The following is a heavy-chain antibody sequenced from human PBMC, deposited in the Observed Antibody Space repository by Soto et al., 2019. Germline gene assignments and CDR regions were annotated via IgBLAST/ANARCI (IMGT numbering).Heavy chain of an antibody. CDR2: IIPIFGTA. CDR1: GGTFSSYA. D-gene: IGHD5-18*01. CDR3: ARYYLDGYSYGSNYYYGMDV. Sequence: QVQLVQSGAEVKKPGSSVKVSCKASGGTFSSYAISWVRQAPGQGLEWMGGIIPIFGTANYAQKFQGRVTITADESTSTAYMELSSLRSEDTAVYYCARYYLDGYSYGSNYYYGMDVWGQGTTVTVSS. J-gene: IGHJ6*02. V-gene: IGHV1-69*01.